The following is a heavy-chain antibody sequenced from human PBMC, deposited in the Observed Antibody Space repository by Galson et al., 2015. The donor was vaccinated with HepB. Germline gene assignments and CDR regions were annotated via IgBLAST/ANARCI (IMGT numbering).Heavy chain of an antibody. J-gene: IGHJ6*02. V-gene: IGHV3-30-3*01. CDR2: ISYDGSNK. CDR1: GFTFSSYA. CDR3: ARAGYCSSTSCTGDMDV. Sequence: SLRLSCAASGFTFSSYAMHWVRQAPGKGLEWVAVISYDGSNKYYADSVKGRFTISRDNSKNTLYLQMNSLRAEDTAVYYCARAGYCSSTSCTGDMDVWGQGTTVTVSS. D-gene: IGHD2-2*01.